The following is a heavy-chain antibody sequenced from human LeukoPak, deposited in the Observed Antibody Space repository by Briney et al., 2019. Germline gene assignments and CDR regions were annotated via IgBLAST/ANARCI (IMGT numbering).Heavy chain of an antibody. V-gene: IGHV4-34*01. J-gene: IGHJ4*02. Sequence: SETLSLTCAVYGGSFSGYYWSWIRQPPGKGLEWIGEINHSGSINYNPSLKSRVTISVDTSKNQFSLKLSSVTAADTAVYYCARRAYYYDSSRGLGYWGQGTLVTVSS. CDR3: ARRAYYYDSSRGLGY. D-gene: IGHD3-22*01. CDR2: INHSGSI. CDR1: GGSFSGYY.